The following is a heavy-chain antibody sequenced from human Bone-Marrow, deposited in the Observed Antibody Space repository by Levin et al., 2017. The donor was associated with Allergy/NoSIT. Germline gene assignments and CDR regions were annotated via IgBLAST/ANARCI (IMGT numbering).Heavy chain of an antibody. CDR1: GFSFSSFA. D-gene: IGHD4-17*01. CDR3: ARTKVEGGDYLDYFDY. Sequence: RASVKVSCTGSGFSFSSFAMSWVRQAPGKGLEWVSSITGGAATTYYGDSVKGRFTISRDNSKNTLYLQMNSLRVEDKAVYYCARTKVEGGDYLDYFDYWGQGTLVTVSS. CDR2: ITGGAATT. J-gene: IGHJ4*02. V-gene: IGHV3-23*01.